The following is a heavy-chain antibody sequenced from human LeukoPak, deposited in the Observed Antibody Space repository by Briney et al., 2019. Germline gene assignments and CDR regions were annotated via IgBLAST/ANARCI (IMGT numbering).Heavy chain of an antibody. J-gene: IGHJ4*02. D-gene: IGHD6-6*01. CDR1: GGSISSYY. CDR3: ARLQFSSSSYNFDY. CDR2: IYTIGST. V-gene: IGHV4-4*09. Sequence: SETLSLTCTVSGGSISSYYWSWIRQPPGKGLEWIGYIYTIGSTNYNPSLKSRVTISVDTSKNQFSLKLSSVTAADTAVYYCARLQFSSSSYNFDYWGQGTLVTVSS.